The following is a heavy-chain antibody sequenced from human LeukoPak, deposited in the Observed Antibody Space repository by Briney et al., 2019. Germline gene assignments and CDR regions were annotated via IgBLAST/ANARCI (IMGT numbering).Heavy chain of an antibody. CDR1: GGSFSGYY. CDR3: ARLNRRKVGDKAVVVPPAHFDY. V-gene: IGHV4-34*01. J-gene: IGHJ4*02. D-gene: IGHD2-2*01. CDR2: INHSGST. Sequence: PSETLSLTCAVYGGSFSGYYWSWIRQPPGKGLEWIGEINHSGSTNYNPSLKSRVTISVDTSKNQFSLKLSSVTAADTAVYYCARLNRRKVGDKAVVVPPAHFDYGGRGPRATVPS.